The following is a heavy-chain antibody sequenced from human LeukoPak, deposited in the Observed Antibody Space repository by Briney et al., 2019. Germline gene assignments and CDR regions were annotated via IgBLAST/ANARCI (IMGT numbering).Heavy chain of an antibody. CDR3: ASKTYYYDSSGYYYFDY. CDR2: ISYDGSNK. D-gene: IGHD3-22*01. V-gene: IGHV3-30*04. Sequence: GGSLRLSCAASGFTFSSYAMHWVRQAPGKGLEWVAVISYDGSNKYYADSVKGRFTISRDNSKNTLYLQMNSLRAEDTAVYYCASKTYYYDSSGYYYFDYWGQGTLVTVSS. CDR1: GFTFSSYA. J-gene: IGHJ4*02.